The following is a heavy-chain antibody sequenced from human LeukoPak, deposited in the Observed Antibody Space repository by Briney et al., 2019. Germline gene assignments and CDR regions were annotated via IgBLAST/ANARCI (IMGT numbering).Heavy chain of an antibody. CDR3: AKDIHRLNWNFKEGGDAFDI. CDR2: IRYDGSNK. CDR1: GFTFSGYG. J-gene: IGHJ3*02. D-gene: IGHD1-7*01. Sequence: PGGSLRLSCAVSGFTFSGYGMHWVRQAPGKGLEWVAFIRYDGSNKYYADSVKGRFTISRDNSKNTLYLQMNSLRAEDTAVYYCAKDIHRLNWNFKEGGDAFDIWGQGTMVTVSS. V-gene: IGHV3-30*02.